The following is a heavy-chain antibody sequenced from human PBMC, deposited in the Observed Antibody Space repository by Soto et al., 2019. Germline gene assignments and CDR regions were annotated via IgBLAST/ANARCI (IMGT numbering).Heavy chain of an antibody. Sequence: GESLKISCKGSGYSFTSYWIGWVRQMPGKGLGWVGIIYTGDSDSRYSTSFQGQVAISADNTTSTAYLLRSSLKASDTAMYYCARTAAGTFVSDYWGQGTLVTSPQ. J-gene: IGHJ4*02. CDR1: GYSFTSYW. V-gene: IGHV5-51*01. CDR2: IYTGDSDS. CDR3: ARTAAGTFVSDY. D-gene: IGHD6-13*01.